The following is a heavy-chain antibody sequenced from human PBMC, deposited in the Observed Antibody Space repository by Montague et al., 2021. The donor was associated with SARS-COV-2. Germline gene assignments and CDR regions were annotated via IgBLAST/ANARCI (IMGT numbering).Heavy chain of an antibody. CDR3: ARHETGGPPFGD. J-gene: IGHJ4*02. CDR2: IYYSGRT. V-gene: IGHV4-39*01. CDR1: GGSIMRSDYY. Sequence: SETLSLTCTVSGGSIMRSDYYWVWIRQAPGKGLEWIGSIYYSGRTMYTPSLKTRLSMSIDKSKNQFSLSLNSVTAADTSIYYCARHETGGPPFGDWGQGTLVTVSS. D-gene: IGHD7-27*01.